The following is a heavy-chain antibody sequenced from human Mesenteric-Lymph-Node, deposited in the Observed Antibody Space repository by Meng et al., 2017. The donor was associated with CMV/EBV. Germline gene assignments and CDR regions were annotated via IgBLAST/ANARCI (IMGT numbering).Heavy chain of an antibody. Sequence: VYGGAISGHYWSWIRQPPGKGLEWIGEINHSGSTNYNPSLKIRVTISVDTSKNQFSLKLSSVTAADTAVYYCARAGCSSTSCYAGDYWGQGTLVTVSS. D-gene: IGHD2-2*01. CDR3: ARAGCSSTSCYAGDY. V-gene: IGHV4-34*01. J-gene: IGHJ4*02. CDR2: INHSGST. CDR1: GGAISGHY.